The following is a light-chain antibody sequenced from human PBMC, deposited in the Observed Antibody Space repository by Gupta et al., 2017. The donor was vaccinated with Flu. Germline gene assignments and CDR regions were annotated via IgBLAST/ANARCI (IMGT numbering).Light chain of an antibody. CDR3: QQYNSYPIT. CDR2: LAS. J-gene: IGKJ5*01. CDR1: QGISSW. Sequence: PSTLSASVGDRVTITCRASQGISSWLAWYQQKPGSAPNLLMHLASTLESGVPSRFSGSGSGTEFTLTISSLQPDDFATYYCQQYNSYPITFGQGTRLEIK. V-gene: IGKV1-5*03.